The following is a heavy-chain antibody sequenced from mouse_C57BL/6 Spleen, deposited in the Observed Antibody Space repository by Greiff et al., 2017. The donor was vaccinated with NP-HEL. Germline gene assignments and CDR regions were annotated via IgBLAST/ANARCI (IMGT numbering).Heavy chain of an antibody. CDR2: IYPSDSAT. CDR3: ARWGGNSFDY. J-gene: IGHJ2*01. V-gene: IGHV1-61*01. CDR1: GYTFTSYW. D-gene: IGHD2-1*01. Sequence: VQLQQPGAELVRPGSSVKLSCKASGYTFTSYWMDWVKQRPGQGLEWIGNIYPSDSATHYNQKFKDKATLTVDKSSSTAYMQLSSLTSEDSAVYYCARWGGNSFDYWGQGTTLTVSS.